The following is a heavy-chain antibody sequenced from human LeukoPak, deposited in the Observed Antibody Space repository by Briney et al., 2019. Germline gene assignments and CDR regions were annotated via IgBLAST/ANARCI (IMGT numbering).Heavy chain of an antibody. CDR1: GFTFSSYS. J-gene: IGHJ3*02. D-gene: IGHD2-15*01. CDR3: AKDLRYCSGGSCYWDSDAFDI. Sequence: KAGGSLRLSCAASGFTFSSYSMSCVRQAPGKGLEWVSSISSSSSYISYADSVRGRFTISRDNSKNTLYLQMNSLRAEDTAVYYCAKDLRYCSGGSCYWDSDAFDIWAKGQWSPSLQ. V-gene: IGHV3-21*04. CDR2: ISSSSSYI.